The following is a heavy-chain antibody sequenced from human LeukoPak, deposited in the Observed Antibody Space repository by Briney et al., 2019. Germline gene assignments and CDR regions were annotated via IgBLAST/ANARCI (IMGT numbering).Heavy chain of an antibody. V-gene: IGHV3-7*01. J-gene: IGHJ4*02. D-gene: IGHD3-10*01. CDR3: ATGGAPGFYFDY. Sequence: GGSLRLSCAASGFTFSSYAMSWVRQAPGKGLEWVANIKQDVSEKYYVDSVKGRFTISRDNAKNSLYLQMNSLRAEDTAVYYCATGGAPGFYFDYWGQGILVTVSS. CDR2: IKQDVSEK. CDR1: GFTFSSYA.